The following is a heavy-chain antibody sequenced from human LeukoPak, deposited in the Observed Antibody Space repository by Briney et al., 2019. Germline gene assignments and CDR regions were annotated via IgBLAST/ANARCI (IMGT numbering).Heavy chain of an antibody. J-gene: IGHJ4*02. V-gene: IGHV3-33*08. CDR2: IWYDGSNK. Sequence: SGGSLRLSCAASGFTVSSSYMSWVRQAPGKGLEWVAVIWYDGSNKYYADSVKGRFTISRDNSKNTLYLQMNSLRAEDTAVYYCARPTSQQWLVRREYYFDYWGQGTLVTVSS. CDR1: GFTVSSSY. CDR3: ARPTSQQWLVRREYYFDY. D-gene: IGHD6-19*01.